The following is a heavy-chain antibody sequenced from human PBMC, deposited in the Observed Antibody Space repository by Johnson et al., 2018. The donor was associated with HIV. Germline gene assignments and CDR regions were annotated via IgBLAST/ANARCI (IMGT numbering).Heavy chain of an antibody. D-gene: IGHD4-23*01. CDR3: AGDERGYGGGFDALDI. V-gene: IGHV3-33*08. Sequence: QVQLVESGGGLVQPGRSLRLSCAASGFTFDDYAMHWVRQAPGKGLEWVAVIWYDGSNNYYADSVKGRFTISKDNSRNTLLLHMNSLRADDTAVYYCAGDERGYGGGFDALDIWDQGTMVTVSS. CDR2: IWYDGSNN. CDR1: GFTFDDYA. J-gene: IGHJ3*02.